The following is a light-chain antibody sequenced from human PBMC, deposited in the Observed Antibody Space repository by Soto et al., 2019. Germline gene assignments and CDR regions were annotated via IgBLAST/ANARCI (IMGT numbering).Light chain of an antibody. CDR3: GTWDSSLSAGV. V-gene: IGLV1-51*02. Sequence: QPVLTQPPSLSAAPGQKVTISCSGSSSNIGNNYVSWYQQLPGTAPKLLIYESNKRPSGIPDRFSGSKSGTSATLGITGLQTGDEADYYCGTWDSSLSAGVFGTGTKVTVL. CDR2: ESN. J-gene: IGLJ1*01. CDR1: SSNIGNNY.